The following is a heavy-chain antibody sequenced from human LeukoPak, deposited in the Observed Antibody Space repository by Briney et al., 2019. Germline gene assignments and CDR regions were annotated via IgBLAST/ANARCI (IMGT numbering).Heavy chain of an antibody. CDR1: GGTLSSYA. J-gene: IGHJ4*02. D-gene: IGHD3-9*01. CDR2: IIPIFGTA. CDR3: ARTNYDILTGYSPHFDY. V-gene: IGHV1-69*05. Sequence: SVKVSCKASGGTLSSYAISWVRQAPGQGLEWMGRIIPIFGTANYAQKFQGRVTITTDESTSTAYMELSRLRSDDTAVYYCARTNYDILTGYSPHFDYWGQGTLVTVSS.